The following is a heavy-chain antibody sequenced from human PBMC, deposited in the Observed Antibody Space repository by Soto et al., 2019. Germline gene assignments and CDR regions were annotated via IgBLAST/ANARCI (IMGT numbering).Heavy chain of an antibody. D-gene: IGHD3-3*01. J-gene: IGHJ3*01. CDR1: GFTFSSYT. V-gene: IGHV3-30-3*01. CDR2: ISYDGSNK. CDR3: ARGSYDFWSSYIADAFDV. Sequence: QVQLVESGGSVVQPGRSLRLSCAASGFTFSSYTLHWVRQAPGKGLEWVALISYDGSNKYYADSVKGRFTISRDNSNNTLYLQMNSLRPEDTALFYCARGSYDFWSSYIADAFDVWGQGTMVTVSS.